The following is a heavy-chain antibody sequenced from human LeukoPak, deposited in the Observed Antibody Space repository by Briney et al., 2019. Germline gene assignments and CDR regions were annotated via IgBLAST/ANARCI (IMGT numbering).Heavy chain of an antibody. CDR3: ARGYSGYDVDY. CDR1: GYTFTSYG. V-gene: IGHV1-8*03. J-gene: IGHJ4*02. D-gene: IGHD5-12*01. Sequence: ASVKVSCKASGYTFTSYGISWVRQAPGQGLEWMGWMNPNSGNTGYAQKFQGRVTITRNTSISTAYMELSSLRSEDTAVYYCARGYSGYDVDYWGQGTLVTVSS. CDR2: MNPNSGNT.